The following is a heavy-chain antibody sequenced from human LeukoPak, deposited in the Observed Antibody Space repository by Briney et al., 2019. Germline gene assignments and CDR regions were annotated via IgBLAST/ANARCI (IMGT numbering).Heavy chain of an antibody. J-gene: IGHJ4*02. D-gene: IGHD6-13*01. V-gene: IGHV1-18*01. CDR2: ISAYNGNT. Sequence: ASVKVSCKASGYTFTSYGISWVRQAPGQGLEWMGWISAYNGNTNYAQKLQGRVTMTTDTSTSTAYMELRSLRSDDTAVYYCARVIAAAGRRVGGDYWGQGTLVTVSS. CDR3: ARVIAAAGRRVGGDY. CDR1: GYTFTSYG.